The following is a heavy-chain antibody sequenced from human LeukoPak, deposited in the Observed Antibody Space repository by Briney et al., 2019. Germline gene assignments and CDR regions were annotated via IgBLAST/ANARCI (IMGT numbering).Heavy chain of an antibody. CDR1: GGSISSYY. V-gene: IGHV4-59*01. Sequence: SEALSLTCTVSGGSISSYYWSWIRQPPGKGLEWIGYIYYSGSTNYNPSLKSRVTISVDTSKNQFSLKLSSVTAADTAVYYCARAYGTMVRGVIIPFDDWGHVTLVTVSS. CDR3: ARAYGTMVRGVIIPFDD. CDR2: IYYSGST. J-gene: IGHJ4*01. D-gene: IGHD3-10*01.